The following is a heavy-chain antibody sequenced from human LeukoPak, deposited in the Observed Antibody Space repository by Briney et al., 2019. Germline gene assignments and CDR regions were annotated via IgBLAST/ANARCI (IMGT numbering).Heavy chain of an antibody. V-gene: IGHV4-61*02. J-gene: IGHJ2*01. CDR2: IYTSGST. Sequence: SQTLSLTCTVSGGSISSGSYYWSWIRQPAGKGLEWIGRIYTSGSTNYNPSLKSRVTISVDTSKNQFSLKLSSVTAADTAVYYCARSYSSGGRNWYFDLWGRGTLVTVSS. D-gene: IGHD6-19*01. CDR1: GGSISSGSYY. CDR3: ARSYSSGGRNWYFDL.